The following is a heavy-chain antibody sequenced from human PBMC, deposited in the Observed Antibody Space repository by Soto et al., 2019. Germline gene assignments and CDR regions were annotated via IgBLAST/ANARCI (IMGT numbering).Heavy chain of an antibody. CDR3: ARGRRRQQLVKYYYGMDV. V-gene: IGHV4-34*01. CDR2: INHSGST. CDR1: GGSFSGYY. D-gene: IGHD6-13*01. Sequence: SETLSLTCTVYGGSFSGYYWSWIRQPPGKGLEWIGEINHSGSTNYNPSLKSRVTISVDTSKNQFSLKLSSVTAADTAVYYCARGRRRQQLVKYYYGMDVWGQGTTVTVSS. J-gene: IGHJ6*02.